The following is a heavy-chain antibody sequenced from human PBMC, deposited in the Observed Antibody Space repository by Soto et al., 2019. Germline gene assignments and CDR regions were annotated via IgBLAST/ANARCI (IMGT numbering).Heavy chain of an antibody. V-gene: IGHV4-34*01. Sequence: PSETLSLTCAVYGGSFSGHNWTWIRQPPGKGLEWIGEINRSGSTNYNPSLKSRVTILVDPSKNQFSLKLTSVTAADASVYYCGRSESNGWYFDSWGRGTPVTVSS. CDR3: GRSESNGWYFDS. D-gene: IGHD6-19*01. J-gene: IGHJ4*02. CDR1: GGSFSGHN. CDR2: INRSGST.